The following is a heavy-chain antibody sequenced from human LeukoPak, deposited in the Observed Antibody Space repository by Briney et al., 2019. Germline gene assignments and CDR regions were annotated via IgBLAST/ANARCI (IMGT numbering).Heavy chain of an antibody. V-gene: IGHV5-51*01. CDR1: GYTFPIFW. CDR3: VRHYRPPQDSRAAKPTGYYYYYMDV. J-gene: IGHJ6*03. CDR2: IYPSDSHT. Sequence: GEPLKISCQGSGYTFPIFWIGWVRQTPGKGLEWMGIIYPSDSHTIYSPSFQGQVTVSADKSISTAYLQWSGLKASDTAIYYCVRHYRPPQDSRAAKPTGYYYYYMDVWGTGTTVIVSS. D-gene: IGHD3-16*02.